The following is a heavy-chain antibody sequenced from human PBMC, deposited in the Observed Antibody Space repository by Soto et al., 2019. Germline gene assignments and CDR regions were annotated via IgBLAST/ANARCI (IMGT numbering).Heavy chain of an antibody. J-gene: IGHJ4*02. D-gene: IGHD3-22*01. CDR2: IYTGGST. CDR1: GDSISSYY. V-gene: IGHV4-4*07. CDR3: ARDSSGYYYLFDY. Sequence: QVQLQESGPGLVKPSETLSLTCTVSGDSISSYYWSWIRQPAGMGLEWIGRIYTGGSTNYNPSLKSRVTMSVDTSKNQLSLRLSSVTAADTAVYYCARDSSGYYYLFDYWGQGTLVTVSS.